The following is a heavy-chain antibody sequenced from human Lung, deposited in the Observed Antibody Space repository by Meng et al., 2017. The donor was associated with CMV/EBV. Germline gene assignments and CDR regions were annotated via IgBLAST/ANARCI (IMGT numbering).Heavy chain of an antibody. V-gene: IGHV1-3*01. Sequence: SAYGGDTYKSHWVRQAAGQMREWMGWISGGKGDTKYSQKYQDRVTFTGNTSASTVYMEVRSLTPTDTAVYYCARGVLGAGSSTFDFWGQGSLVTVSS. J-gene: IGHJ4*02. D-gene: IGHD3-10*01. CDR2: ISGGKGDT. CDR1: AYGGDTYK. CDR3: ARGVLGAGSSTFDF.